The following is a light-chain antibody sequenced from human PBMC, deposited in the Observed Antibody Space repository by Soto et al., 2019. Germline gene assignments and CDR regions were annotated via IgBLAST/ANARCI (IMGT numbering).Light chain of an antibody. CDR2: DAS. V-gene: IGKV1-5*01. CDR1: QSIIRW. Sequence: DIQMTQSPSTLSPSVGDRVTITCRASQSIIRWLAWYQQRPGKAPRLLIYDASTLQSGVPSRFSGTGYGTEFTLTISSLQPDDFATYYCQQFDSYPLTFGGGTKVETK. CDR3: QQFDSYPLT. J-gene: IGKJ4*01.